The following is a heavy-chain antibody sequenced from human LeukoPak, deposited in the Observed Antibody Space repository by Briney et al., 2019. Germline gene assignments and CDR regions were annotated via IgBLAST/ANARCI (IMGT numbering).Heavy chain of an antibody. V-gene: IGHV3-30*18. CDR3: AKDLCSSTSCLSGAFDI. D-gene: IGHD2-2*01. Sequence: GGSLRLSCAASGFTFSSYGMHWVRQAPGKGLEWVAVISYDGSNKYYADSVKGRFTISRDNSKNTLYLQMNSLGAEDTAVYYCAKDLCSSTSCLSGAFDIWGQGTMVTVSS. CDR1: GFTFSSYG. J-gene: IGHJ3*02. CDR2: ISYDGSNK.